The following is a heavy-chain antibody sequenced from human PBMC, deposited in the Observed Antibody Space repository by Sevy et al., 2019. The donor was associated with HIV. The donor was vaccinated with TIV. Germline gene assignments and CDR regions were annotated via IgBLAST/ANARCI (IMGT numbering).Heavy chain of an antibody. V-gene: IGHV3-23*01. CDR1: RFTLRSYA. Sequence: GGSLRLSCAASRFTLRSYAMSWVRQAPGKGLEWVSAISGSGVSTYYAYSVKGRFNISRDNSKNTLYLQMNSLRAEDTAVYYCAKDVRYDSSVYFDYWGQGILVTVSS. CDR2: ISGSGVST. CDR3: AKDVRYDSSVYFDY. J-gene: IGHJ4*02. D-gene: IGHD3-22*01.